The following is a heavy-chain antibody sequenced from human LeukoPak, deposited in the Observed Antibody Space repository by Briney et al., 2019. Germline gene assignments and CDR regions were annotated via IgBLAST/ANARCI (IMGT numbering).Heavy chain of an antibody. Sequence: PGGSLRLSCAASGFTFDDYAMHWVRQAPGKGLEWVSGISWNSGSIGYADSVKGRFTISRDNAKNSLYLQMNSLRAEDTALYYCAKVEGYGSGSSFDYWGQEPWSPSPQ. CDR1: GFTFDDYA. D-gene: IGHD3-10*01. CDR2: ISWNSGSI. CDR3: AKVEGYGSGSSFDY. J-gene: IGHJ4*01. V-gene: IGHV3-9*01.